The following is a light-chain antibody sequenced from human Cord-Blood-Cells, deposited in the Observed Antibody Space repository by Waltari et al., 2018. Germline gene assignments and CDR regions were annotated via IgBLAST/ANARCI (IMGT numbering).Light chain of an antibody. CDR2: EAS. V-gene: IGKV1-33*01. CDR3: QQYDNLPRT. J-gene: IGKJ5*01. Sequence: DIQMTHSPSSLSASVGDRVTITCQGKQDISNYLHWYQQKPGKAPKLLIYEASNLETGVPSRFSGSGSGTDFTFTISRLQPEDIATYYCQQYDNLPRTFGQGTRLEIK. CDR1: QDISNY.